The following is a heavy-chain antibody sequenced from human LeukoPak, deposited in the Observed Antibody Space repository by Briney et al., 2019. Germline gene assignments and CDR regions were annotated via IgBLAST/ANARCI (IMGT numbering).Heavy chain of an antibody. CDR2: IKSKTDGGTT. Sequence: PGGSLRLSCAASGSTFSTYAMSWVRQAPGKGLEWVGRIKSKTDGGTTDYAAPVKGRFTISRDDSKNTLYLQMNSLKTEDTAVYYCTTEDGSGWSTIDYWGQGTLVTVSS. CDR3: TTEDGSGWSTIDY. D-gene: IGHD6-19*01. V-gene: IGHV3-15*01. J-gene: IGHJ4*02. CDR1: GSTFSTYA.